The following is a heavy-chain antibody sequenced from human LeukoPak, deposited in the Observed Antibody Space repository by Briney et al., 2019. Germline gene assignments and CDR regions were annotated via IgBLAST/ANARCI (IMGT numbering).Heavy chain of an antibody. J-gene: IGHJ4*02. CDR1: GYTFTGYH. D-gene: IGHD3-3*01. Sequence: ASVKVSCKASGYTFTGYHVHWVRQAPGQGLEWMGWINPNSGGTNYAQKLQGRVTMTRDTSITTAYMELSRLTSDDTAVYYCARDIRPRVESFDYWGQGTLVTVSS. CDR3: ARDIRPRVESFDY. V-gene: IGHV1-2*02. CDR2: INPNSGGT.